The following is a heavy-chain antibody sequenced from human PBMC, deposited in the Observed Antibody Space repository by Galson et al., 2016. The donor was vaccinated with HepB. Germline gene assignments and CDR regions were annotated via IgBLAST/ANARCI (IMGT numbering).Heavy chain of an antibody. Sequence: TLSLTCAVSGGSISGGDSYWTWTRQPPGKGLEWIGYIHYSGSTYSTPSLKSRVTMSVDTSKNEFSMKLISVTAADTAVYYCGRIRRDSPYRVAGIDYWGQGTLVTVSS. CDR1: GGSISGGDSY. CDR2: IHYSGST. J-gene: IGHJ4*02. D-gene: IGHD6-19*01. V-gene: IGHV4-30-4*01. CDR3: GRIRRDSPYRVAGIDY.